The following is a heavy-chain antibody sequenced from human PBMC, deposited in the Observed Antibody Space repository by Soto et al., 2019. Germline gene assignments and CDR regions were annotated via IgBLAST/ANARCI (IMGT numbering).Heavy chain of an antibody. CDR1: GYTSTSYY. Sequence: ASVNVSCKASGYTSTSYYMHWVRQAPGQGLEWMGIINPSGGSTSYAQKFQGRVTMTRDTSTSTVYMELSSLRSEDTAVYYCARESSSWNEEGKYGMDVWGQGTTVTVSS. CDR2: INPSGGST. D-gene: IGHD6-13*01. CDR3: ARESSSWNEEGKYGMDV. J-gene: IGHJ6*02. V-gene: IGHV1-46*01.